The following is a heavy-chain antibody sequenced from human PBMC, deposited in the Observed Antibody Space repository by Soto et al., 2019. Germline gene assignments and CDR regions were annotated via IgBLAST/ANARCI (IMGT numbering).Heavy chain of an antibody. D-gene: IGHD3-10*01. CDR1: GYRFASYA. CDR3: ARERVTLVRGPQNWFDP. CDR2: ISAYNGNT. J-gene: IGHJ5*02. V-gene: IGHV1-18*01. Sequence: QVPLVQSGGEVKKTGASVTVSCKASGYRFASYAIVWVRQAPGQGLEWVGWISAYNGNTRYAQKLQGRVTMTTDTSTSTAYMELRSLKSDDTAVYYCARERVTLVRGPQNWFDPWGQGTLVTVSS.